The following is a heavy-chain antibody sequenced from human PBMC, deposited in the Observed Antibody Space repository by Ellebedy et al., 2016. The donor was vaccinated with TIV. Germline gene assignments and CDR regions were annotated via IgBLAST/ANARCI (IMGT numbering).Heavy chain of an antibody. CDR3: AREVVVVAATYYYYYYYMDV. CDR2: IYYSGST. D-gene: IGHD2-15*01. V-gene: IGHV4-59*13. CDR1: GGSISSYY. J-gene: IGHJ6*03. Sequence: SETLSLTXTVSGGSISSYYWSWIRQPPGKGLEWIGYIYYSGSTNYNPSLKSRVTISVDTSKNQFSLKLSSVTAADTAVYYCAREVVVVAATYYYYYYYMDVWGKGTTVTVSS.